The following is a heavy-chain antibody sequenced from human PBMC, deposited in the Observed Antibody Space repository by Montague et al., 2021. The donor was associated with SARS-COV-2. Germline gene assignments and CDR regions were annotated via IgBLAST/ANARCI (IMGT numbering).Heavy chain of an antibody. Sequence: SETLSPTRALSGGSVSSSNWWSWVRRRPGKGLEWIGEIYHSGSTXYNPSLKSRVTISVDKSKNQFSLKLSSVTAADTAVYYCASRGAGWFGSNPERFDYWGQGTLVTVSS. CDR1: GGSVSSSNW. J-gene: IGHJ4*02. CDR2: IYHSGST. V-gene: IGHV4-4*02. CDR3: ASRGAGWFGSNPERFDY. D-gene: IGHD3-10*01.